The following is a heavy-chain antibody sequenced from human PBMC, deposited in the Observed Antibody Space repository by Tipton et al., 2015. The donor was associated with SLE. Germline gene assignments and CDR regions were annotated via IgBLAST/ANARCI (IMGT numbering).Heavy chain of an antibody. CDR1: GGSVSSNY. CDR3: AIPTVGATGGFDS. D-gene: IGHD1-26*01. CDR2: IDYRDIT. J-gene: IGHJ4*01. Sequence: TLSLTCTVSGGSVSSNYWSWIRQPPGKGLEWIGYIDYRDITNYNPSLKSRVTMSIDTSKNQFSLKLSSVTAADTAVYYCAIPTVGATGGFDSWGHGTLVIVSS. V-gene: IGHV4-59*02.